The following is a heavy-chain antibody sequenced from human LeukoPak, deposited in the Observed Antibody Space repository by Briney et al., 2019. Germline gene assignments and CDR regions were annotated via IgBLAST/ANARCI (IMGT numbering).Heavy chain of an antibody. CDR1: GFTFSSYT. D-gene: IGHD3-9*01. CDR2: ISSSSSAI. J-gene: IGHJ4*02. V-gene: IGHV3-48*02. Sequence: GGSLRLSCAASGFTFSSYTMNWVRQAPGKGLEWVSSISSSSSAIYYAASVKGRFTISRDNAKNSLNLQMNSLRDEDTAVYYCARGALRYSDYWGQGTLVTVSS. CDR3: ARGALRYSDY.